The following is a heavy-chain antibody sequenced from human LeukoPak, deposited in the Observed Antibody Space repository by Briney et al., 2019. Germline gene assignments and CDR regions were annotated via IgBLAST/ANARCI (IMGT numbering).Heavy chain of an antibody. CDR3: ARVSDIVVVPETGYFDY. CDR1: GFTFSSYW. Sequence: PGGSLRLSCGASGFTFSSYWMSWVRQALGKGMEWVANINQDGGRKYYVDSVRGRFTISRDNPKNSLYLQMNSLRVEDTAVYYCARVSDIVVVPETGYFDYWGQGTLVTVSS. V-gene: IGHV3-7*03. D-gene: IGHD2-2*01. J-gene: IGHJ4*02. CDR2: INQDGGRK.